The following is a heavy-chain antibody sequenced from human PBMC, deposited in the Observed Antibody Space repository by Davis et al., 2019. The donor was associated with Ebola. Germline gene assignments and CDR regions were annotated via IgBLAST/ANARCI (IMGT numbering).Heavy chain of an antibody. V-gene: IGHV4-39*01. CDR2: IYYSGST. CDR3: ARLDYDFWSGYSNWFDP. Sequence: GSLRLSCTVSGGSISSSSYYWGWIRQPPGKGREWIWSIYYSGSTYYNPSLKSRITISVDTYKNQFSLKLSSVTAADTAGYYCARLDYDFWSGYSNWFDPWGQGTLVTVSS. J-gene: IGHJ5*02. CDR1: GGSISSSSYY. D-gene: IGHD3-3*01.